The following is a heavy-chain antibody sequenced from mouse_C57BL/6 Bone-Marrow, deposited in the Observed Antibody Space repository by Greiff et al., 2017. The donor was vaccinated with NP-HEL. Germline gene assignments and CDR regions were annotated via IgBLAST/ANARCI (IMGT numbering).Heavy chain of an antibody. V-gene: IGHV5-4*01. D-gene: IGHD2-4*01. CDR2: ISDGGSYT. CDR3: AREGGYDYEGY. CDR1: GFTFSSYA. Sequence: EVKVEESGGGLVKPGGSLKLSCAASGFTFSSYAMSWVRQTPEKRLEWVATISDGGSYTYYPDNVKGRFTISRDNAKNNLYLQMGHLKSEDTAMYYCAREGGYDYEGYWGQGTTLTVSS. J-gene: IGHJ2*01.